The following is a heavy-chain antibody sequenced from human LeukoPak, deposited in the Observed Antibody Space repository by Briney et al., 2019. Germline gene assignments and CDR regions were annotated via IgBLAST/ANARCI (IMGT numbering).Heavy chain of an antibody. J-gene: IGHJ3*02. D-gene: IGHD3-22*01. V-gene: IGHV3-23*01. Sequence: LGGSLRLSCAASGFTFSSYAMSWVRQAPGNGLDWVSAISGSGGSTYYADSVKGRFTICRDNSKNTLYLQMNSLRAEDTAVYYCAKTYYYDSSGYPDAFDIWGQGTMVTVSS. CDR1: GFTFSSYA. CDR3: AKTYYYDSSGYPDAFDI. CDR2: ISGSGGST.